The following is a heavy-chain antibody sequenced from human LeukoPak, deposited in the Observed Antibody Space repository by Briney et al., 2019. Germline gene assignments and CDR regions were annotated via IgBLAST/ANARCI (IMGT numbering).Heavy chain of an antibody. CDR2: THNDGST. J-gene: IGHJ3*01. CDR1: GFTVRSKY. D-gene: IGHD1-1*01. V-gene: IGHV3-53*01. CDR3: ATGKNDIGAAFDF. Sequence: GGSLRLSCAPSGFTVRSKYMGWVRQAPGKGLEWVSLTHNDGSTYYADSVQGRFIISRDNSENSLYLQMNSLRAEDTAVYYYATGKNDIGAAFDFWGQGTMVTVSS.